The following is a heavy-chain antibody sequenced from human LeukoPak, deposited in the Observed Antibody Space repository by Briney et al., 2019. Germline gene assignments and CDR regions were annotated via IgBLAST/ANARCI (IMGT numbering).Heavy chain of an antibody. CDR2: IKSKTDGGTT. CDR3: TTDYYGSGSYPDAFDI. Sequence: GGSLRLSCAASGFTFSNAWMSWVRQAPGKGLEWVGRIKSKTDGGTTDYAAPVKGRFTISRDDSKYTLYLQMNSLKTEDTAVYYCTTDYYGSGSYPDAFDIWGRGTMVTVSS. D-gene: IGHD3-10*01. V-gene: IGHV3-15*01. J-gene: IGHJ3*02. CDR1: GFTFSNAW.